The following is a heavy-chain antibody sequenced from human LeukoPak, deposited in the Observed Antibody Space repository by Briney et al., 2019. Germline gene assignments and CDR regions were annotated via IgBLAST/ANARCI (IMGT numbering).Heavy chain of an antibody. CDR3: ARHFAEATSGPEYFDY. CDR2: IYYSGST. J-gene: IGHJ4*02. CDR1: GGSISSYY. V-gene: IGHV4-59*08. D-gene: IGHD6-19*01. Sequence: SETLSLTCTVSGGSISSYYWSWIRQPPGKGLEWIGYIYYSGSTNYNPSLKSRVTISVDTSKNQFSLKLSSVTAADTAVYYCARHFAEATSGPEYFDYWGQGTLVTVSS.